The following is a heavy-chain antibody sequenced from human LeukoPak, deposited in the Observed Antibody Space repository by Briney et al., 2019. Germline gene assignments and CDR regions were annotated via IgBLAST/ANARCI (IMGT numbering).Heavy chain of an antibody. CDR3: ARVRDGYNDAYDV. Sequence: ASVKVSCKASGYTFTNYYIHWVRQAPGQGLEWMGVIKPGGDSTSSARIFQGRVYMTSDTSTSTVYMELSGLRSDDTAVYYCARVRDGYNDAYDVWGQGTMLTVPS. V-gene: IGHV1-46*01. J-gene: IGHJ3*01. CDR2: IKPGGDST. D-gene: IGHD5-24*01. CDR1: GYTFTNYY.